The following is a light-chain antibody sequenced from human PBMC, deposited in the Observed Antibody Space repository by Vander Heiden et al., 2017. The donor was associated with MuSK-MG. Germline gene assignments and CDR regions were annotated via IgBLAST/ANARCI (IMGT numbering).Light chain of an antibody. CDR1: SRDVGGYNY. Sequence: QSALTQPASVSGSPGQSITISCTGTSRDVGGYNYVSWYQQHPGKAPKLMIYDVSNRRSGVSNRFSGSKSGNTASLTISGLQAEDGADYYCSSYTSSSTLVVFGGGTKLTVL. J-gene: IGLJ2*01. V-gene: IGLV2-14*01. CDR3: SSYTSSSTLVV. CDR2: DVS.